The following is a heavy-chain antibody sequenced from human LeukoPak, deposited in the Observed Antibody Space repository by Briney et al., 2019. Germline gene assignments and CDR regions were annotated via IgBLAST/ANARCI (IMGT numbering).Heavy chain of an antibody. J-gene: IGHJ4*02. CDR2: ISGSSNYI. D-gene: IGHD5-24*01. V-gene: IGHV3-21*01. Sequence: PGGSLRLSCAASGFTFSAYSMSWVRQAPGKGLEWVSSISGSSNYIYYADSVKGRFTISRDNAKNSLYLQMNSLRDEDTAVYYCARVGGRDGYWGQGTLVTVSS. CDR1: GFTFSAYS. CDR3: ARVGGRDGY.